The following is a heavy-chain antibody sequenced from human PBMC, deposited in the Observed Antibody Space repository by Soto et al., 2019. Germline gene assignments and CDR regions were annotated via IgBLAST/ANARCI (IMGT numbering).Heavy chain of an antibody. CDR3: ASVKSEAWLFEY. CDR1: GFSISNDYY. J-gene: IGHJ4*02. CDR2: VYHGVTA. V-gene: IGHV4-38-2*01. Sequence: SATPSLTCASSGFSISNDYYWRWIRQPPGKGLDWIGTVYHGVTAFYNPSLRSRVTISVDTSKNQFSLKLTSVTAADTAVYSCASVKSEAWLFEYWGRGAMVTGSS. D-gene: IGHD3-22*01.